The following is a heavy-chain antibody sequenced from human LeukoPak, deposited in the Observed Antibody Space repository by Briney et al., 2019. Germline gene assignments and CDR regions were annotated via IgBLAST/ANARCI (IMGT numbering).Heavy chain of an antibody. CDR1: GSSFTSYW. J-gene: IGHJ4*02. Sequence: GASLQISCKGSGSSFTSYWINWVRQLPGKGLEWMGRIDPSDSYTNYSPSFQGHVTISADKSISIAYLQWSSLKASDTAMYYCARHLKVVNPFDYWGQGTLVTVAS. D-gene: IGHD4-23*01. V-gene: IGHV5-10-1*01. CDR3: ARHLKVVNPFDY. CDR2: IDPSDSYT.